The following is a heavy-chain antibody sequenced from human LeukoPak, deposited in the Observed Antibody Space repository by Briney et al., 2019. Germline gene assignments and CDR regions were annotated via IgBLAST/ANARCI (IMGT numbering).Heavy chain of an antibody. CDR3: ARGFYPDRTMIVVVVDY. CDR2: ISYDGSNK. V-gene: IGHV3-30-3*01. D-gene: IGHD3-22*01. J-gene: IGHJ4*02. Sequence: PGGSLRLSCAASGFTFSSYAMHWVRQAPGKGLEWVAVISYDGSNKYYADSVKGRFTISRDNAKNSLYLQMNSLRAEDTAVYYCARGFYPDRTMIVVVVDYWGQGSLVTVSS. CDR1: GFTFSSYA.